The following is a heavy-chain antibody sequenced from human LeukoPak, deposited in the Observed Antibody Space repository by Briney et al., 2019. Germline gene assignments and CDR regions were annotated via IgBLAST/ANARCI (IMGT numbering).Heavy chain of an antibody. Sequence: ASVRVSCKASGGTFSSYAISWVRQAPGQGLEWMGGIIPIFGTANYAQKFQGRVTITADESTSTAYMELSSLRSEDTAVYYCARIGMVREPGSDYWGQGTLVTVSS. CDR3: ARIGMVREPGSDY. CDR2: IIPIFGTA. D-gene: IGHD3-10*01. CDR1: GGTFSSYA. J-gene: IGHJ4*02. V-gene: IGHV1-69*13.